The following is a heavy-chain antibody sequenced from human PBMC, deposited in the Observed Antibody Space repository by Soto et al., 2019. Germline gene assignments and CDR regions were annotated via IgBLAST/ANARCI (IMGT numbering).Heavy chain of an antibody. CDR1: GFTLSSYS. V-gene: IGHV3-48*02. CDR3: ARDGGYSGYDIDY. Sequence: PGGSLILSCVASGFTLSSYSMNWVRQAPGKGLDWVSYISRTSSAIYYADSVKGRFTISRDNANNSLFLQMNSLRDEDTAVYYCARDGGYSGYDIDYWGQGTLVTVSS. CDR2: ISRTSSAI. D-gene: IGHD5-12*01. J-gene: IGHJ4*02.